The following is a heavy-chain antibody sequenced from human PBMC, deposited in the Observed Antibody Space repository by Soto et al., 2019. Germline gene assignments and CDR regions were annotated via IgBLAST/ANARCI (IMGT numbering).Heavy chain of an antibody. CDR3: ARLPQEYNDYGMDV. CDR1: WASIVTGSYY. CDR2: IYDSGDT. Sequence: PSETRSFTLTFAWASIVTGSYYWGWIRQPPGKGLEWLGHIYDSGDTSYPPSLKSRVTISVDTSKNQFSLRLSSVTAADTAVYYCARLPQEYNDYGMDVWGQGTTVTVSS. V-gene: IGHV4-39*01. J-gene: IGHJ6*02. D-gene: IGHD1-1*01.